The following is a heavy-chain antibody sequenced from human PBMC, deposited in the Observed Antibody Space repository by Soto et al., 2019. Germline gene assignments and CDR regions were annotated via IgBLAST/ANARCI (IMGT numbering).Heavy chain of an antibody. CDR2: INPSGGST. CDR3: ARDLRIIVATTGRDYYYGMDD. J-gene: IGHJ6*02. D-gene: IGHD5-12*01. V-gene: IGHV1-46*02. CDR1: GYTVHREC. Sequence: ASVKSCSKAIGYTVHRECMHWVRQASGEGLERMGIINPSGGSTSYAQKFQGRVTMTRDTSTSTVYMELSSLRSEDTAVYYCARDLRIIVATTGRDYYYGMDDCRQVTTVT.